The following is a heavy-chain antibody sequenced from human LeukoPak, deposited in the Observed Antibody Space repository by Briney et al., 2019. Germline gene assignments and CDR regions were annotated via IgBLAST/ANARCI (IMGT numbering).Heavy chain of an antibody. CDR2: INPSGGST. CDR1: GYTFTSYY. J-gene: IGHJ4*02. V-gene: IGHV1-46*01. CDR3: ARVGPPYDSSGYPDY. D-gene: IGHD3-22*01. Sequence: GASVKVSCKASGYTFTSYYMHWVRQAPGQGLEWMGIINPSGGSTSYAQKFQGRVTMTRDTSTSTVYMELSSLRSEDTAVYYCARVGPPYDSSGYPDYWGQGTLVTVS.